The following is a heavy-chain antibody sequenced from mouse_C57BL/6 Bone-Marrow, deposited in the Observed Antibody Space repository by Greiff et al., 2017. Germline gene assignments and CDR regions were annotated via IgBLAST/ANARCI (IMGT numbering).Heavy chain of an antibody. CDR2: ISSGGDYI. J-gene: IGHJ3*01. CDR1: GFTFSSYA. V-gene: IGHV5-9-1*02. Sequence: EVKVVESGEGLVKPGGSLKLSCAASGFTFSSYAMSWVRQTPEKRLEWVAYISSGGDYIYYADTVKGRFTISRDNARNTLYLQMSSRKSEDTAMYYCTREGSYYPAWFAYWGQGTLVTVSA. CDR3: TREGSYYPAWFAY. D-gene: IGHD2-1*01.